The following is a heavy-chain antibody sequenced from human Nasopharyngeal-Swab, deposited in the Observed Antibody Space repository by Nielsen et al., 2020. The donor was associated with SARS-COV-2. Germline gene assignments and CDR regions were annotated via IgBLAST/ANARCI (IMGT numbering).Heavy chain of an antibody. V-gene: IGHV3-30*02. Sequence: GESLKISCAASGFTFSSYGMHWVRQAPGKGLEWVAFIRYDGSNKYYADSVKGRFTISRDNSKSTLYLQMNSLRAEDTAAYYCAKDHSSSAYYYYMDVWGKGTTVTVSS. D-gene: IGHD6-13*01. CDR3: AKDHSSSAYYYYMDV. CDR1: GFTFSSYG. J-gene: IGHJ6*03. CDR2: IRYDGSNK.